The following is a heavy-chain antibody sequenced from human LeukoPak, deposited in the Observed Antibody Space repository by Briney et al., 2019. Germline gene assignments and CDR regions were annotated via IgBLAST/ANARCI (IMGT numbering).Heavy chain of an antibody. CDR1: GGSLSTYY. V-gene: IGHV4-59*12. J-gene: IGHJ1*01. CDR3: ARGPFPNYYGSGSFEL. CDR2: VYFTGSP. Sequence: PSKTLSLTCTVSGGSLSTYYWSWLRRPPGKGLEWVGYVYFTGSPKYNPSLKTRVTISQDTSKNQFFLNLRSVTAADTAVYYCARGPFPNYYGSGSFELWGQGALVTVSS. D-gene: IGHD3-10*01.